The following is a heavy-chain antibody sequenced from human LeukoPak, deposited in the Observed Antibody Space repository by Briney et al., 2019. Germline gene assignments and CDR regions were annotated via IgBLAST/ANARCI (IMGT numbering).Heavy chain of an antibody. J-gene: IGHJ4*02. D-gene: IGHD3-10*01. CDR3: ARSISAMIRGAPYY. CDR2: ISHSGNT. V-gene: IGHV4-30-2*01. Sequence: SETLSLTCSVSGDSGDSISSGGNYWTWIRQPPGGGLEWIGCISHSGNTYFNPSPKSRVFISIDKSKNHFSLKLTSVTAADTAIYYCARSISAMIRGAPYYWGRGALVTVSS. CDR1: GDSGDSISSGGNY.